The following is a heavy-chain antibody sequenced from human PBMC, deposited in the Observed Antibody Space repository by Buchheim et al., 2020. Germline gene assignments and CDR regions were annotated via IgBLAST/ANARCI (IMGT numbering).Heavy chain of an antibody. J-gene: IGHJ5*02. V-gene: IGHV3-30*18. D-gene: IGHD3-10*01. Sequence: QVQLVESGGGVVQPGGSLRLSCAASGFTFSSYGMHWVRQAPGKGLEWVAVISYDGSNKYYVDSVKGRLTISRDNSKNKLYLQMNSLRAEDTAVYYCAKESATYYYGSGSHPWGQGTL. CDR1: GFTFSSYG. CDR2: ISYDGSNK. CDR3: AKESATYYYGSGSHP.